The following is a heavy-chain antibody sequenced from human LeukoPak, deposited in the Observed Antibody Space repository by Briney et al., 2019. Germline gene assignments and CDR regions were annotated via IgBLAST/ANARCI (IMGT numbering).Heavy chain of an antibody. CDR3: ARDYSTSFLYFDL. J-gene: IGHJ2*01. CDR2: VYHTGNT. Sequence: SETLSLTCSVSGGSIRSYYWAWIRQPPGKGLEWIGHVYHTGNTNSNPSLKSRVTISIDTSKNQFSLRLSSVTAADTAVYFCARDYSTSFLYFDLWGRGTLVTVSS. D-gene: IGHD2-2*01. V-gene: IGHV4-59*01. CDR1: GGSIRSYY.